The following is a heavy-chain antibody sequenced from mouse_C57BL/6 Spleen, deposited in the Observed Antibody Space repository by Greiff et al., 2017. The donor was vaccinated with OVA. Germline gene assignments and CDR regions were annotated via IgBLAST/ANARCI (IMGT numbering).Heavy chain of an antibody. V-gene: IGHV1-15*01. D-gene: IGHD2-4*01. J-gene: IGHJ3*01. CDR2: IDPETGGT. CDR1: GYTFTDYE. Sequence: QVQLQQSGAELVRPGASVTLSCKASGYTFTDYEMHWVKQTPVHGLEWIGAIDPETGGTAYNQKFKGKAILNADKSSSTSYMELRSLTSEDSAVYYCTREGLLRGSWFAYWGQGTLVTVSA. CDR3: TREGLLRGSWFAY.